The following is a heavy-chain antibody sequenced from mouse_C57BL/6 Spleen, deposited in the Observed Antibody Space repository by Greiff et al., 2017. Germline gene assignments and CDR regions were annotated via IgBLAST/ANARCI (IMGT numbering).Heavy chain of an antibody. CDR2: IHPSDSDT. CDR1: GYTFTSYW. V-gene: IGHV1-74*01. D-gene: IGHD1-1*01. J-gene: IGHJ2*01. Sequence: QVQLQQPGAELVKPGASVKVSCKASGYTFTSYWMHWVKQRPGQGLEWIGRIHPSDSDTNYNQKFKGKATLTVDTSSSTAYMQLSSPTSEDAAVYDCAICYVSSYFDYWGQGTTLTVSS. CDR3: AICYVSSYFDY.